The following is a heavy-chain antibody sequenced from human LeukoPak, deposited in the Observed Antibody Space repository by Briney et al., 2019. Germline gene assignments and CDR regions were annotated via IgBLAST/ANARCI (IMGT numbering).Heavy chain of an antibody. V-gene: IGHV4-39*07. CDR2: IYYSGST. J-gene: IGHJ6*03. CDR1: GVSISSSNSY. CDR3: ARASSDSSGYYYGFPPFYYYYYMDV. Sequence: SETLSLTCTVSGVSISSSNSYWGWIRQPPGKGLEWIGSIYYSGSTYYNPSLKSRVTISVDTSKNQFSLKLSSVTAADTAVYYCARASSDSSGYYYGFPPFYYYYYMDVWGKGTTVTVSS. D-gene: IGHD3-22*01.